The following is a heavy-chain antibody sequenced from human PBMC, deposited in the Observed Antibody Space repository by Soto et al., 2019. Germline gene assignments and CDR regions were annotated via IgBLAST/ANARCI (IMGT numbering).Heavy chain of an antibody. D-gene: IGHD4-17*01. V-gene: IGHV1-2*02. CDR2: INPHSGDT. CDR3: ARGRTVNFYGMDG. Sequence: QVQLVQSGAEVKKPGASVKVSYVASGYTFTDHYIHWVRQAPGQGLEWMGWINPHSGDTSYAQKFQGRVTLTRDTSISTAYRELSRLRSDDTAVYYCARGRTVNFYGMDGWGQGTTVTVSS. CDR1: GYTFTDHY. J-gene: IGHJ6*02.